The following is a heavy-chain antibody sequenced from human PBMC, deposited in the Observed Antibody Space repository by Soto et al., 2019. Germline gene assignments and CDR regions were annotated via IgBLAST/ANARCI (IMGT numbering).Heavy chain of an antibody. V-gene: IGHV4-59*08. CDR2: IYYSGST. CDR1: GGSIRSYY. Sequence: SETLSLTCTVSGGSIRSYYWSWIRQPPGKGLEWIGYIYYSGSTNYNPSLKSRVTISVDTSKNQFSLKLSSVTAADTAVYYCARVEVGLYYFDYWGQGTLVTVSS. D-gene: IGHD1-1*01. J-gene: IGHJ4*02. CDR3: ARVEVGLYYFDY.